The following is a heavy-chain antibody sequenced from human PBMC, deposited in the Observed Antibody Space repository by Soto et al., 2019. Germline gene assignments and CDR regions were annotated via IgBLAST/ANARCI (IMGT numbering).Heavy chain of an antibody. CDR2: INTNGNR. CDR1: GFPFTSYG. V-gene: IGHV3-23*01. D-gene: IGHD3-16*02. Sequence: EVQLLESGGGLVQPGGSLRLSCAASGFPFTSYGVSWVRQAPGKGLEWVSTINTNGNRHYADSVKGRFTNSRDRSESILYLDINSLRPEDPALYYCARNMGVGHYPYRHWGQATQVTVSS. CDR3: ARNMGVGHYPYRH. J-gene: IGHJ4*02.